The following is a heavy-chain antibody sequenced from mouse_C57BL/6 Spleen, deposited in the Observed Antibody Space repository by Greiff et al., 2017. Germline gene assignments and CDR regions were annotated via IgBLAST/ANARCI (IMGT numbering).Heavy chain of an antibody. CDR1: GYSITSGYY. Sequence: ESGPGLVKPSQSLSLTCSVTGYSITSGYYWNWIRQFPGNKLEWMGYISYDGSNNYNPSLKNRISITRDTSKNQFFLKLNSVTTEDTATYYCARGGVYGSTFAYWGQGTLVTVSA. D-gene: IGHD1-1*01. CDR3: ARGGVYGSTFAY. J-gene: IGHJ3*01. CDR2: ISYDGSN. V-gene: IGHV3-6*01.